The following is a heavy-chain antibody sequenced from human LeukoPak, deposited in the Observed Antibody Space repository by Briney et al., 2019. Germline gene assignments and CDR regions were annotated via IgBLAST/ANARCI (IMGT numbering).Heavy chain of an antibody. CDR3: ARRNLCSSTSCYLEGFGP. CDR2: INHSGST. V-gene: IGHV4-34*01. D-gene: IGHD2-2*01. CDR1: GGSFSGYY. J-gene: IGHJ5*02. Sequence: SETLSLTCAVYGGSFSGYYWSWIRQPPGKGLEWIGEINHSGSTNYNPSLKSRVTISVDTSKNQFPLKLSSVTAADTAVYYCARRNLCSSTSCYLEGFGPWGQGTLVTVSS.